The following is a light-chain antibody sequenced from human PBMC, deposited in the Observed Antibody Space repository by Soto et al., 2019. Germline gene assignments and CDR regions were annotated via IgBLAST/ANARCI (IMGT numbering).Light chain of an antibody. Sequence: IVLTQSPVTLSMSAGERAVLSCRTSQSVPNTYVAWYQQQPGQAPRLLISDTSNRATGIPDRFIGSGSGTDFTLTISRLEPEDFAVFYCQQYGNSEIIFGQGTRLEIK. J-gene: IGKJ5*01. CDR3: QQYGNSEII. CDR1: QSVPNTY. CDR2: DTS. V-gene: IGKV3-20*01.